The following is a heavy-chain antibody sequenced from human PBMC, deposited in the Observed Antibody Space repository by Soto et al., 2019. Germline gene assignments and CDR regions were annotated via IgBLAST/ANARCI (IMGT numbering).Heavy chain of an antibody. V-gene: IGHV1-18*01. CDR3: ARGGSYYEGLTHGAFGI. D-gene: IGHD1-26*01. J-gene: IGHJ3*02. Sequence: QVQLVQSGAEVRKPGASVKVSCKASGYTFTTYGISWVRQAPGQGLEWMGWISPYNGNTNYAQKLQGRVTMTTDTTTSTAYMELRSLRSDDTAVYYCARGGSYYEGLTHGAFGIWGQGTMVTVSS. CDR2: ISPYNGNT. CDR1: GYTFTTYG.